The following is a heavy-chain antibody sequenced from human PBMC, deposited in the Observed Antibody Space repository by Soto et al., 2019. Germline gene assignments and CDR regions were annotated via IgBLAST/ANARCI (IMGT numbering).Heavy chain of an antibody. Sequence: VASVKVSCKASGYTFTSYGISWVRQAPGQGLEWMGWISAYNGNTNYAQKLQGRVTMTTDTSTSTAYMELRSLRSDDTAVYYCARGQSYYYDSSGYPTHSYYGMDVWGQGTTVTVSS. CDR2: ISAYNGNT. CDR3: ARGQSYYYDSSGYPTHSYYGMDV. D-gene: IGHD3-22*01. V-gene: IGHV1-18*01. J-gene: IGHJ6*02. CDR1: GYTFTSYG.